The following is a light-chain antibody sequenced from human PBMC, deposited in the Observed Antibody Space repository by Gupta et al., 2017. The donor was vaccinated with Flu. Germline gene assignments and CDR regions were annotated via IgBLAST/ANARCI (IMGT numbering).Light chain of an antibody. Sequence: SYELPQPPSVSVSPGQTARITCSGDALSNQYTYWYQQRPGQAPVLVIYEDTERPSGIPERFSGSSSGTTVTLTINGVQAEDEADYYCQSEDISDIVVFGGGTKLTVL. CDR1: ALSNQY. CDR3: QSEDISDIVV. J-gene: IGLJ2*01. V-gene: IGLV3-25*03. CDR2: EDT.